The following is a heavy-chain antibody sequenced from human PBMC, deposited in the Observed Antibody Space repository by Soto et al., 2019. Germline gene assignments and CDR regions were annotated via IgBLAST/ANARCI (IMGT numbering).Heavy chain of an antibody. D-gene: IGHD5-18*01. CDR3: ARERGYSYIFDY. CDR2: ISYDGSNK. V-gene: IGHV3-30-3*01. J-gene: IGHJ4*02. CDR1: GFTFSSYA. Sequence: QVQLVESGGGVVQPGRSLRLSCAASGFTFSSYAMHWVRQAPGKGLEWVAVISYDGSNKYYADSVKGRFTISRDNSKNTLYLQMNSLTAEDTAEYYCARERGYSYIFDYWGQGTLVTVSS.